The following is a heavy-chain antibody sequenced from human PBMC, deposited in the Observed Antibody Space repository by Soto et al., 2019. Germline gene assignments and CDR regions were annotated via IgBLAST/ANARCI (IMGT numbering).Heavy chain of an antibody. CDR1: GFSLSTSGVG. V-gene: IGHV2-5*02. CDR2: IYWDDDK. D-gene: IGHD3-3*01. CDR3: AHSGLSPKPGIFGVVIFDY. J-gene: IGHJ4*02. Sequence: SGPTLVNPTQTLTLTCTFSGFSLSTSGVGVGWIRQPPGKALEWLALIYWDDDKRYSPSLKSRLTITKDTSKNQVVLTMTNMDPVDTATYYCAHSGLSPKPGIFGVVIFDYWGQGTLVTVSS.